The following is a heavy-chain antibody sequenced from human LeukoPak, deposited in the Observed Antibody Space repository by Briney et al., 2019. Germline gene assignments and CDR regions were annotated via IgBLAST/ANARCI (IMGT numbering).Heavy chain of an antibody. V-gene: IGHV3-30*02. Sequence: GGSLRLSCAASGFTFSRYGMHWARQPPGRGLEWVAFIRYDGSNKHYADSVKGRFTISRGNSKHTLFLQMNSVRAEDTALYYCARYGNAFDYWGQGTLVTISS. CDR2: IRYDGSNK. J-gene: IGHJ4*02. CDR3: ARYGNAFDY. CDR1: GFTFSRYG. D-gene: IGHD2-15*01.